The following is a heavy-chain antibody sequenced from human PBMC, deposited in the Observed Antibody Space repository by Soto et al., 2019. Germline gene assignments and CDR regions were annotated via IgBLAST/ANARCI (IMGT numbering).Heavy chain of an antibody. CDR1: GYSISSGYY. CDR2: IYHSGST. J-gene: IGHJ4*02. CDR3: ARVEPDGSGSYPFDY. D-gene: IGHD3-10*01. Sequence: SETLSLTCAVSGYSISSGYYWGWIRQPPGKGLEWIGSIYHSGSTYYNPSLKSRVTISVDTSRNQFSLKLSSVTAADTAVYYCARVEPDGSGSYPFDYWGQGTLVTVSS. V-gene: IGHV4-38-2*01.